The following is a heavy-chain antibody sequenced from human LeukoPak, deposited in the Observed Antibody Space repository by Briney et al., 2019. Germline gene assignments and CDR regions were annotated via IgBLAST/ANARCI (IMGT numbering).Heavy chain of an antibody. CDR3: ARGDTNYYYGLDV. V-gene: IGHV1-46*01. CDR1: GYTFSDYH. J-gene: IGHJ6*02. D-gene: IGHD5-18*01. CDR2: INPSGASP. Sequence: ASVKVSCKASGYTFSDYHTHWVRQAPGQGLEWMGLINPSGASPDYAQKFQGRVTMTRDTSPGTFYMELSSLRSEDTAVYCCARGDTNYYYGLDVWGQGTTVTVSS.